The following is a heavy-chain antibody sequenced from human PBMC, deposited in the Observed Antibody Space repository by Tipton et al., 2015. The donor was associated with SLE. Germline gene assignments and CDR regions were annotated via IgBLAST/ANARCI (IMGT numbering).Heavy chain of an antibody. CDR2: LNPSGGT. D-gene: IGHD6-19*01. Sequence: TLSLTCTVSGGSISSYYWSWIRQPAGKGLEWIGRLNPSGGTNYNPSLKSRVTMSVDTSKKQFSLKLTSVTAADTAVYYCARYNSPSWFDPWGQGTLVTVSS. CDR3: ARYNSPSWFDP. J-gene: IGHJ5*02. V-gene: IGHV4-4*07. CDR1: GGSISSYY.